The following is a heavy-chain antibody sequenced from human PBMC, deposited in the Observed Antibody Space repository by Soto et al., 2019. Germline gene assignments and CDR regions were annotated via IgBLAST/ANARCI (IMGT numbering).Heavy chain of an antibody. J-gene: IGHJ5*02. CDR1: GDSVSSNSAA. CDR2: TYYRSKWYN. Sequence: SQTLSLTCAISGDSVSSNSAAWNWIRQSPSRGLEWLGRTYYRSKWYNDYAVSVKSRITINPDTSKNQFSLQLNSVTPEDTAVYYCARAPYCSGSSCYYENWFDPWGQGTLVTVSS. CDR3: ARAPYCSGSSCYYENWFDP. D-gene: IGHD2-15*01. V-gene: IGHV6-1*01.